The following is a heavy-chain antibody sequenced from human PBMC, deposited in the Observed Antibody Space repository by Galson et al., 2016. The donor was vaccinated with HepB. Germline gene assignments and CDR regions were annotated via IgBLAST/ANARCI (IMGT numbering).Heavy chain of an antibody. CDR1: GYTFTTYY. D-gene: IGHD5-18*01. CDR2: INSGGGDT. Sequence: SVKVSCKASGYTFTTYYMHWVRQAPEQGLEWMGIINSGGGDTTHAEKFQGRVTMTRDTSTDTVYMELSSLRSEDTAVYYCARGAATDISYDYWGQGTLVTVSS. V-gene: IGHV1-46*01. CDR3: ARGAATDISYDY. J-gene: IGHJ4*02.